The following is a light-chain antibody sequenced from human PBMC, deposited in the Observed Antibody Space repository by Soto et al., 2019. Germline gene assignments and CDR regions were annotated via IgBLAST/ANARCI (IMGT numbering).Light chain of an antibody. CDR3: QHTYTTPFT. Sequence: DIQMTQSPSSLSASVGDRVTITCRASQSISSYLSWYQQKPGKAPKRLIYVGSTLQSGVPSWFSGSRSGTDFTLTISSLQPEEFATYFGQHTYTTPFTFGGGTKV. V-gene: IGKV1-39*01. J-gene: IGKJ4*01. CDR1: QSISSY. CDR2: VGS.